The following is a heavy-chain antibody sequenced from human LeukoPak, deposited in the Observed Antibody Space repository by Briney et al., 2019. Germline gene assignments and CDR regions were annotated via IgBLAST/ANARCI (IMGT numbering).Heavy chain of an antibody. V-gene: IGHV4-61*02. Sequence: SQTLSLTCTVSGGSISSGSYYWSWIRQPAGKGLEWIGRIYTSGSTNYNPSLKSRVTISVDTSKNQFSLKLSSVTAADTAVYYCARYSSSSGVGYWGQGTLVTVSS. D-gene: IGHD6-6*01. CDR1: GGSISSGSYY. CDR3: ARYSSSSGVGY. CDR2: IYTSGST. J-gene: IGHJ4*02.